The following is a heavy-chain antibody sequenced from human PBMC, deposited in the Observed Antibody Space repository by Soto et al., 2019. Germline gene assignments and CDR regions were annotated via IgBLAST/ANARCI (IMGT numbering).Heavy chain of an antibody. CDR2: INWNSGSI. V-gene: IGHV3-9*01. CDR3: AREAAPYSNSYYYYYGMDV. Sequence: PGGSLRLSCAASGFTFDDYAMHWVRQVPGKGLEWVSGINWNSGSIGYGDSVKGRFTISRDNAKNSLHLQMNSLSAEDTAFYYCAREAAPYSNSYYYYYGMDVWGQGTTVTVSS. J-gene: IGHJ6*02. D-gene: IGHD4-4*01. CDR1: GFTFDDYA.